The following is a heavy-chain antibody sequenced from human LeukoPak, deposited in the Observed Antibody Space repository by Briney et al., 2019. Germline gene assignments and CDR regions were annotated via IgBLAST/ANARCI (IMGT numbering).Heavy chain of an antibody. CDR2: ISYSGST. J-gene: IGHJ4*02. D-gene: IGHD2-15*01. V-gene: IGHV4-31*03. CDR3: ARGVLF. CDR1: GGSISSGGYC. Sequence: SRTLSLTCTVSGGSISSGGYCWSWIRQHPGEGLEWTGCISYSGSTYYNPSLKSRVTISVDTSKNQFSLKLSSVTAADTAVYYCARGVLFWGQGTLVTVSS.